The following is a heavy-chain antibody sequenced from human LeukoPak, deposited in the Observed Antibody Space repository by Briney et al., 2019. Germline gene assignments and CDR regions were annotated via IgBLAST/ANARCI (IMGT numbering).Heavy chain of an antibody. V-gene: IGHV4-39*01. J-gene: IGHJ5*02. CDR3: ASVLYYYGSGSYSPVTTP. D-gene: IGHD3-10*01. Sequence: SEALSLTCTVSGGSISNSSYYWGWIRQPPGKGLEWIGSSYYSGSTYYNPSLKSRVTISVDTSKDQFSLKLSSVTAADTAVYYCASVLYYYGSGSYSPVTTPWGQGTLVTVSS. CDR2: SYYSGST. CDR1: GGSISNSSYY.